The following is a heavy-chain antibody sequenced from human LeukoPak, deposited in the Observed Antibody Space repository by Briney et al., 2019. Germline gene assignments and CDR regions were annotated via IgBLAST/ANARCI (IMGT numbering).Heavy chain of an antibody. CDR3: ARDDRFDGSGHYSAFDV. CDR2: ISSSGSTT. Sequence: GGSLRLSCAASGFTFSSYEMNWVRQAPGKGLEWVSYISSSGSTTHYADSVKGRFIISRDNAKKSLFLQMNSLRDEDTAVYYCARDDRFDGSGHYSAFDVWGQGTMVTVSS. CDR1: GFTFSSYE. D-gene: IGHD3-22*01. J-gene: IGHJ3*01. V-gene: IGHV3-48*03.